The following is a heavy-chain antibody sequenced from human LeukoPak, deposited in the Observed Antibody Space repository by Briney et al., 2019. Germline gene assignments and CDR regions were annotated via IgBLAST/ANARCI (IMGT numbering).Heavy chain of an antibody. CDR3: ARPPYEGEGH. CDR1: GYTFTTYR. D-gene: IGHD3-16*01. Sequence: ASVKVSCKASGYTFTTYRITWVRQAPGQGLEWMGWYSGFNDDTNYAQKFQGRVIMTTDKSTSTAYLELRSLTPDDTAVYYCARPPYEGEGHWGQGTLVIVSS. CDR2: YSGFNDDT. J-gene: IGHJ4*02. V-gene: IGHV1-18*01.